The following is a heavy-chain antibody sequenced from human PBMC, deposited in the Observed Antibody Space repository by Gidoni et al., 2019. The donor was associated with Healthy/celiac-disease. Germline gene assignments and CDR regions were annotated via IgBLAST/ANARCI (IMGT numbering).Heavy chain of an antibody. CDR3: ARQRVGFGELDTFYYYYGMDV. Sequence: QVQLVQSGAEVKKPGSSVKVSCKASGGTFSSYAISWVRQAPGQGLEWMGGIIPIFGIANYAQKFQCRVTITADKSTSTAYMELSSLRSEDTAVYYCARQRVGFGELDTFYYYYGMDVWGQGTTVTVSS. J-gene: IGHJ6*02. CDR1: GGTFSSYA. D-gene: IGHD3-10*01. CDR2: IIPIFGIA. V-gene: IGHV1-69*17.